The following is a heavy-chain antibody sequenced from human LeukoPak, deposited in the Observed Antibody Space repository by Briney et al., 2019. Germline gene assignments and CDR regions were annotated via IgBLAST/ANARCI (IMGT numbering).Heavy chain of an antibody. CDR3: ARDIADCSSTSCSGDY. Sequence: SVKVSCQASGGTFSSYAIRWLRQAAGQGLEWMGGIIPIFGTANYAQKFQGRVTITADESTSTAYMELSSLRSEDTAVYYCARDIADCSSTSCSGDYWGQGTLVTVSS. CDR2: IIPIFGTA. J-gene: IGHJ4*02. D-gene: IGHD2-2*01. CDR1: GGTFSSYA. V-gene: IGHV1-69*13.